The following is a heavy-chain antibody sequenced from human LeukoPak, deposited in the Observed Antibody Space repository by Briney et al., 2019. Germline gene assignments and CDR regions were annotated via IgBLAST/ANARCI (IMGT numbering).Heavy chain of an antibody. CDR3: ATFYGSGNYYGPQTGSAADY. CDR1: GGSISSSSYY. CDR2: IYYSGSA. Sequence: PSETLSLTCTVSGGSISSSSYYWGWIRQPPGRGLEWIGSIYYSGSAYYNPSLKSRVTISVDTSKNQFSLKLSSVTAADTAVYYCATFYGSGNYYGPQTGSAADYWGQGTLVTVSS. J-gene: IGHJ4*02. D-gene: IGHD3-10*01. V-gene: IGHV4-39*01.